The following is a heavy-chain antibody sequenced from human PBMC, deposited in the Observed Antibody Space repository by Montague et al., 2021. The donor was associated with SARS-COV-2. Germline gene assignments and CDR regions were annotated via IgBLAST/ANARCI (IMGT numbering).Heavy chain of an antibody. CDR2: INQGGAP. Sequence: SETRSLTCAVSRGSFSNYYWTWIRQSPGKGLEWIGEINQGGAPNYTPSLKSRVTISLDTSKKQISLKLNSVTVADTAVFFCARGRPVQGSFRHFDSISSGALDIWVQGSLVIVSS. D-gene: IGHD3-9*01. CDR3: ARGRPVQGSFRHFDSISSGALDI. V-gene: IGHV4-34*01. CDR1: RGSFSNYY. J-gene: IGHJ3*02.